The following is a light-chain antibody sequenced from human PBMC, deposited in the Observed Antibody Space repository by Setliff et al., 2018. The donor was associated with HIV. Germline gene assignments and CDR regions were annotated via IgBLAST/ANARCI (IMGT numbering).Light chain of an antibody. J-gene: IGLJ1*01. CDR2: DVS. Sequence: LAQPASVSGSPGQSVTISCTGTSNDVGGYNYVAWYQEHPGKAPKLMIYDVSNRPSGVSNRFSGSKSGSTASLTISGLLAEDESDYYCSSYTGSGTFVFGGGTKVTVL. V-gene: IGLV2-14*03. CDR1: SNDVGGYNY. CDR3: SSYTGSGTFV.